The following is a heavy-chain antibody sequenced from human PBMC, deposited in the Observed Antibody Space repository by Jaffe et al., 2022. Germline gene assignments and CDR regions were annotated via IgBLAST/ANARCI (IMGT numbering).Heavy chain of an antibody. CDR1: GFTFSSYE. CDR2: ISSSGSTI. D-gene: IGHD6-19*01. CDR3: ARDDYSSGSVDY. Sequence: EVQLVESGGGLVQPGGSLRLSCAASGFTFSSYEMNWVRQAPGKGLEWVSYISSSGSTIYYADSVKGRFTISRDNAKNSLYLQMNSLRAEDTAVYYCARDDYSSGSVDYWGQGTLVTVSS. J-gene: IGHJ4*02. V-gene: IGHV3-48*03.